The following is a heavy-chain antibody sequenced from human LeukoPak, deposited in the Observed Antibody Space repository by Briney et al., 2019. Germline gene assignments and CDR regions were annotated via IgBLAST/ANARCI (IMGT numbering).Heavy chain of an antibody. J-gene: IGHJ4*02. CDR2: ISSSSSYI. CDR3: ARVTMVRGIDY. CDR1: GFTFSSYS. Sequence: GGSLRLSCAASGFTFSSYSMNWVRQAPGKGLEWVSSISSSSSYIYYADSVKGRFTVSRDNAKNSLYLQMNSLRAEDTAVYYCARVTMVRGIDYWGQGTLVTVSS. D-gene: IGHD3-10*01. V-gene: IGHV3-21*01.